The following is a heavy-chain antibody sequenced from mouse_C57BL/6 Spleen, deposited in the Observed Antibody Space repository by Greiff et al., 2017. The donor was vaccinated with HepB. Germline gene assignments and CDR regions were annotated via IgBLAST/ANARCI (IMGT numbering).Heavy chain of an antibody. D-gene: IGHD3-2*02. CDR1: GYTFTSYW. J-gene: IGHJ3*01. CDR2: IDPSDSYT. V-gene: IGHV1-69*01. CDR3: ARGAQGVAY. Sequence: QVQLQQPGAELVMPGASVKLSCKASGYTFTSYWMHWVKQRPGQGLEWIGEIDPSDSYTNYNQKFKGKSTLTVDKSSSTAYMQLSSLTSEDSAVYYCARGAQGVAYWGQGTLVTVSA.